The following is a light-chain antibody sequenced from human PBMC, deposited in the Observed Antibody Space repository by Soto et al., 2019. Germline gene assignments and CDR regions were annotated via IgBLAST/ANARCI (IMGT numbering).Light chain of an antibody. CDR2: EVS. V-gene: IGLV2-14*01. J-gene: IGLJ1*01. Sequence: QPVLTQPASVSGSPGQSITISCTGTSSDVGGYKYVSWYQQHPGKAPKLMIYEVSNWPSGVSHRFSGSKSGNTASLTISGLQAEDEADYYCSSYTSSSTYVFGTGTKLTVL. CDR1: SSDVGGYKY. CDR3: SSYTSSSTYV.